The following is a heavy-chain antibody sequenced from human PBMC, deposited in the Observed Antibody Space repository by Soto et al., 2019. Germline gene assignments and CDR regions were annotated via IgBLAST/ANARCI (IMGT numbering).Heavy chain of an antibody. CDR1: GDSVSSNSAA. CDR3: ARGRSGAAAGTFYYYGMDV. Sequence: SQTLSLTCVISGDSVSSNSAAWNWIRQSPSRGLEWLGRTYYRSKWYNDYAVSVKSRITINPDTSKNQFSLQLNSVTPEDTAVYYCARGRSGAAAGTFYYYGMDVWGQGTTVTVSS. J-gene: IGHJ6*02. V-gene: IGHV6-1*01. CDR2: TYYRSKWYN. D-gene: IGHD6-13*01.